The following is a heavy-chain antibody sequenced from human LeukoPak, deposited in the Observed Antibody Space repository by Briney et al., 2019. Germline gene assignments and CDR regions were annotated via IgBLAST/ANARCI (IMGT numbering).Heavy chain of an antibody. Sequence: GGSLRLSCAASGVTFSSSWMSWVRQAPGKGLEWVSSISSSSSYIYYADSVKGRFTISRDNAKNSLYLQMNSLRAEDTAVYYCAREPTHHCSSTSCYTHYYYYYMDVWGKGTTVTVSS. D-gene: IGHD2-2*02. J-gene: IGHJ6*03. CDR3: AREPTHHCSSTSCYTHYYYYYMDV. CDR2: ISSSSSYI. V-gene: IGHV3-21*01. CDR1: GVTFSSSW.